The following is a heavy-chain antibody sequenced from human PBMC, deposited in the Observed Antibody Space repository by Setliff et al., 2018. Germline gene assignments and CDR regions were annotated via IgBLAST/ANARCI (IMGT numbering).Heavy chain of an antibody. CDR3: ARNALTGTTRKYYYYMDV. D-gene: IGHD1-7*01. CDR1: GGTFSNSA. CDR2: IIPIRGAA. Sequence: GASVKVSCKAFGGTFSNSAINWVRQAPGQGLEWMGWIIPIRGAADYAQKFQGKVIITADGSTSTAYMELTSLRSDDAAVYYCARNALTGTTRKYYYYMDVWGQGTIVTVSS. J-gene: IGHJ6*03. V-gene: IGHV1-69*11.